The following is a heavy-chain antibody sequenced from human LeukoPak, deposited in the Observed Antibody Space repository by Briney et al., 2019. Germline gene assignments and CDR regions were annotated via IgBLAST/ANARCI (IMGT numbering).Heavy chain of an antibody. CDR3: ARGYGYCLGQFDP. J-gene: IGHJ5*02. CDR2: IYNSGTT. D-gene: IGHD2-21*01. CDR1: GGSLSSSRYF. Sequence: PSETLSLTCSVSGGSLSSSRYFWAWIRQPPGKGLDWIGSIYNSGTTHYTASLKSRVSMSLDRSRNQFSLRLNSVTAADTAVYYCARGYGYCLGQFDPWGQGTLVTVSS. V-gene: IGHV4-39*07.